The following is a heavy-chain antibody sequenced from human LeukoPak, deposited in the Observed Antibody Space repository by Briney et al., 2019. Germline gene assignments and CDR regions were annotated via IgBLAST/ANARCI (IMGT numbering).Heavy chain of an antibody. V-gene: IGHV4-34*01. CDR1: SGSFSGYY. CDR3: ARAVASSVPYYFDY. CDR2: INHSGST. D-gene: IGHD5-12*01. J-gene: IGHJ4*02. Sequence: SETLSLTCAVYSGSFSGYYWSWIRQPPGKGLEWIGEINHSGSTNYNPSLKSRVTISVDTSKNQFSLKLSSVTAADTAVFYCARAVASSVPYYFDYWGQGTLVTVSS.